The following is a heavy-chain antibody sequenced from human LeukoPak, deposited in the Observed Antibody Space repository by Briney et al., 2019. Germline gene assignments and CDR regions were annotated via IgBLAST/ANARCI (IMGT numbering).Heavy chain of an antibody. CDR1: GYSFTSYW. J-gene: IGHJ4*02. CDR2: IYPGDSDT. CDR3: ARLPMTTVTTRHFDY. D-gene: IGHD4-17*01. V-gene: IGHV5-51*01. Sequence: GESLKISCKGSGYSFTSYWIGWVRQMPGKGLEWMGIIYPGDSDTRYSPSFQGQVTISADKSISTAYLQWSSLKASDTAMYYCARLPMTTVTTRHFDYWGQGTLVTGSS.